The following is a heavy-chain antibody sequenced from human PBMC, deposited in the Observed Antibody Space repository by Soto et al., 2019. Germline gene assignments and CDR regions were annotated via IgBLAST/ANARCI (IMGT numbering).Heavy chain of an antibody. D-gene: IGHD5-18*01. Sequence: EVQLVESGGGLVQPGGSLRLSCAAAGFTFSSYWMHWARQAPGKGLVWVSRINSDGSSTFYADSVKGRFTISRDKAKNTVYLQMNGLRVEDTAVYYCARGIQYRYGMDVWGQGTTVTVSS. CDR2: INSDGSST. CDR1: GFTFSSYW. CDR3: ARGIQYRYGMDV. J-gene: IGHJ6*02. V-gene: IGHV3-74*01.